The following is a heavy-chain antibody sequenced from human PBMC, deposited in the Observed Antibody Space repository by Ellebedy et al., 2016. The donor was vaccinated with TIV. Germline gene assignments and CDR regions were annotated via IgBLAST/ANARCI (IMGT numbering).Heavy chain of an antibody. CDR3: ARDPVGVGPAFDI. CDR2: ISYDGSNE. CDR1: GFAFSSTH. J-gene: IGHJ3*02. V-gene: IGHV3-30*03. Sequence: PGGSLRLSCAASGFAFSSTHMHWVRQAPGKGLEWVAVISYDGSNEFYADSVKGRFTISRDNSKDTLYLQVNSLRAEDTAVYYCARDPVGVGPAFDIWGQGTMVTVSS. D-gene: IGHD4-23*01.